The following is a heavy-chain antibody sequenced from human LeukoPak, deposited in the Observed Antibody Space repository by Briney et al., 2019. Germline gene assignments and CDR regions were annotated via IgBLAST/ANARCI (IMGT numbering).Heavy chain of an antibody. CDR3: ERDSGYSGYDPYYYYGMDV. Sequence: PGGSLRLSCAASGFTASSKDMTWVRQATGKGLEWVSYISSSDSTIYYADSVKGRFTISRDNAKNSLYLQMNSLRAEDTAVYYCERDSGYSGYDPYYYYGMDVWGQGTTVTVSS. CDR2: ISSSDSTI. D-gene: IGHD5-12*01. J-gene: IGHJ6*02. V-gene: IGHV3-11*01. CDR1: GFTASSKD.